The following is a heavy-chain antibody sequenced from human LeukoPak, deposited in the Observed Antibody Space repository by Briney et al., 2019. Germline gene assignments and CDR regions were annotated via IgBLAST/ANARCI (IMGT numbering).Heavy chain of an antibody. CDR2: ISGSGGST. D-gene: IGHD6-13*01. CDR1: GFTFSSYA. V-gene: IGHV3-23*01. J-gene: IGHJ4*02. Sequence: GGSLRLSCAASGFTFSSYAMSWVRQAPGKGLEWVSAISGSGGSTYYADPVKGRFTISRDNSKNTLYLQMNSLRAEDTAVYYCAKLSGYSSSWSPFDYWGQGTLVTVSS. CDR3: AKLSGYSSSWSPFDY.